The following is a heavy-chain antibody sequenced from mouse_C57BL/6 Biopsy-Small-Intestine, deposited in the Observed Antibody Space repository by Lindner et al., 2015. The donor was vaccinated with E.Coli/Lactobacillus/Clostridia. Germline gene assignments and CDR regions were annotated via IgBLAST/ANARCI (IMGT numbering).Heavy chain of an antibody. J-gene: IGHJ3*01. Sequence: VQLQESGAEVVKPGASVKLSCKASGYTFSSYWMHWVKQRPGRGLEWIGRIDPNGDDCKYNERFKSKATLTVDQPSSTAFMQLSSLTSEDSAVYYCATWGFAYWGQGTLVTVSA. CDR1: GYTFSSYW. CDR2: IDPNGDDC. CDR3: ATWGFAY. V-gene: IGHV1-72*01.